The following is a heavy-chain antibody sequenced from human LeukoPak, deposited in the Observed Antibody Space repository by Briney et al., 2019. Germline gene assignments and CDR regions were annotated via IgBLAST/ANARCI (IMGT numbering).Heavy chain of an antibody. J-gene: IGHJ4*02. CDR2: IKQDGSEK. D-gene: IGHD3-10*01. CDR3: ARGRNDYGSGSYYQIYPFDY. CDR1: GFTFSSYW. V-gene: IGHV3-7*01. Sequence: GGSLRLSCAASGFTFSSYWMSWVRQAPGKGLEWVANIKQDGSEKYYVDSVKGRFTISRDNAKNSLYLQMNSLRAEDTAVYYCARGRNDYGSGSYYQIYPFDYWGQGTLVTVSS.